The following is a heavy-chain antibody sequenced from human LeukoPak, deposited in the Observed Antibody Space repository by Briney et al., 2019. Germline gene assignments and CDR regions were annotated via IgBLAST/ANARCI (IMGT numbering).Heavy chain of an antibody. CDR2: IKPDGGEI. D-gene: IGHD2-15*01. CDR3: ARDLSGPSFY. CDR1: GFTFDDYA. J-gene: IGHJ4*02. V-gene: IGHV3-7*01. Sequence: GGSLRLSCAASGFTFDDYAMHWVRQAPGKGLEWVINIKPDGGEIYFVDSVKGRFTISRDNAKNSLYLQMNSLRAEDTAVYYCARDLSGPSFYWGQGTLVTVSS.